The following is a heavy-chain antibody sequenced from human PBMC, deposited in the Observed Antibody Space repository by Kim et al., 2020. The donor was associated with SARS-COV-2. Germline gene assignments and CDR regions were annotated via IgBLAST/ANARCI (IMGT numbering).Heavy chain of an antibody. CDR1: GGTFSSYA. V-gene: IGHV1-69*13. Sequence: SVKVSCKASGGTFSSYAISWVRQAPGQGLEWMGGIIPIFGTANYAQKFQGRVTITADESTSTAYMELSSLRSEDTAVYYCARELEREYYYDSSGYCFDYWGQGTLVTVSS. J-gene: IGHJ4*02. CDR3: ARELEREYYYDSSGYCFDY. CDR2: IIPIFGTA. D-gene: IGHD3-22*01.